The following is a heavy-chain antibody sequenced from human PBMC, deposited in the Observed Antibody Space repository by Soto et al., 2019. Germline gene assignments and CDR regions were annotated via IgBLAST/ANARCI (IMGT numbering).Heavy chain of an antibody. Sequence: QVQLQESGPGLVKPSETLSLTCTVSGGSISSYYWSWIRQPPGKGLEWIGYIYFSGSTNYNPSLKRRVTISVDTSKNQFSLKLSSVTAADTAVYYCARVVPAAPDGMDVWGQGTTVTVSS. CDR1: GGSISSYY. J-gene: IGHJ6*02. D-gene: IGHD2-2*01. CDR3: ARVVPAAPDGMDV. CDR2: IYFSGST. V-gene: IGHV4-59*01.